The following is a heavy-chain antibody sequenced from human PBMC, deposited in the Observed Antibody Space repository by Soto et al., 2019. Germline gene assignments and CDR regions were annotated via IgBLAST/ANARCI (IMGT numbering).Heavy chain of an antibody. V-gene: IGHV1-69*12. J-gene: IGHJ5*02. CDR3: ARTPSTSWSMWFDP. Sequence: QVQLVQSGAEVKKPGSSVKVSCKASGGTFSSYAISWVRQAPGQGLEWMGGIIPIFGTANYAQKFQGRVTXXAXEXXRTAYMDLSSLRSEDTAVYYCARTPSTSWSMWFDPWGQGTLVTVSS. CDR1: GGTFSSYA. CDR2: IIPIFGTA. D-gene: IGHD2-2*01.